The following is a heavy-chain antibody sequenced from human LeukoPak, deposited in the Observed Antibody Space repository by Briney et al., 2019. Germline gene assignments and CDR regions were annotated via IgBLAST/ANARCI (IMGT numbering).Heavy chain of an antibody. Sequence: GGSLRLSCVGSGFSFRSHWVNWVRQSPGKGLEWVANIKPDGSDKYYVDSAGGRFTVSRDNAKNSAFLQMNSLRAEDTAIYYCATISAQTFDIWGQGTLVSVSS. CDR1: GFSFRSHW. V-gene: IGHV3-7*01. CDR3: ATISAQTFDI. CDR2: IKPDGSDK. J-gene: IGHJ3*02. D-gene: IGHD5-24*01.